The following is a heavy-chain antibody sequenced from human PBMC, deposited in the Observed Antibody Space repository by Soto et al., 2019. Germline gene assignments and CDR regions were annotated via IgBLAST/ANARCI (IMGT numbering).Heavy chain of an antibody. D-gene: IGHD3-22*01. CDR3: ARGYYDSSTYYYEPFDY. V-gene: IGHV4-59*13. Sequence: ETRSPTCMVLGASIRRNGWRGFPQSPGKGLEGIGYIYYSGITNYDPSLKSRVTISVDTSKNQFSLKLSSVTAADTAVYYCARGYYDSSTYYYEPFDYWGQGILVTVS. J-gene: IGHJ4*02. CDR1: GASIRRNG. CDR2: IYYSGIT.